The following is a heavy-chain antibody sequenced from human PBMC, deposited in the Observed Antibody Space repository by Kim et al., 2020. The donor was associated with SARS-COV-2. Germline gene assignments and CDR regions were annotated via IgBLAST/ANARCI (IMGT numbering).Heavy chain of an antibody. D-gene: IGHD3-10*01. J-gene: IGHJ2*01. CDR2: INPSGGLT. CDR3: ARDHRGWVGDLLPHWYFDL. Sequence: ASVKVSCRASGYTLSKFYLHWVRQAPGQGLEWMGVINPSGGLTSYARDFKDRVTVTSDTSTSTVDMEVRSLRFEDTAVYYCARDHRGWVGDLLPHWYFDLWGRGTLVTVTS. CDR1: GYTLSKFY. V-gene: IGHV1-46*01.